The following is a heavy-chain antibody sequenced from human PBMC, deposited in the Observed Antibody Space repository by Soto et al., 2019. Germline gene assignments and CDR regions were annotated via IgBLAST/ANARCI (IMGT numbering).Heavy chain of an antibody. Sequence: QVQLVESGGGVVQPGRSLRLSCAASGFTFSSYGMHWVRQAPGKGLEWVAVISYDGSNKYYADSVKGRFTISRDNYKNTLYVKMNSLRAEDTAVYYCAKVRYSSSWTNYYYGMDVWGQGTTVTVSS. J-gene: IGHJ6*02. CDR3: AKVRYSSSWTNYYYGMDV. CDR2: ISYDGSNK. D-gene: IGHD6-13*01. CDR1: GFTFSSYG. V-gene: IGHV3-30*18.